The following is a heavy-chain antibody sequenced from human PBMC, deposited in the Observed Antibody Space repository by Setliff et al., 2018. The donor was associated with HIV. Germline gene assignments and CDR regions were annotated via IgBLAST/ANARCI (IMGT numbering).Heavy chain of an antibody. CDR1: GFTFSDVW. V-gene: IGHV3-15*01. Sequence: GGSLRLSCVVSGFTFSDVWMSWVRQAPGKGLEWIGRMKSIPDGGSDKYYADSVKGRFTISTDNSKKTLSLQMNSPRAVTVRNVAAVDCWGQGTLVTVSS. J-gene: IGHJ4*02. CDR3: VDC. D-gene: IGHD6-19*01. CDR2: MKSIPDGGSDK.